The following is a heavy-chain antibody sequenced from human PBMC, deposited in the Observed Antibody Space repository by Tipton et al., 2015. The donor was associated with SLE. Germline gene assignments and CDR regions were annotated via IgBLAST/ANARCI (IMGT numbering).Heavy chain of an antibody. CDR3: AKDIKGLLWFGELFGY. CDR1: GFTFSSYA. CDR2: ISGSGGST. V-gene: IGHV3-23*01. J-gene: IGHJ4*02. D-gene: IGHD3-10*01. Sequence: GSLRLSCAASGFTFSSYAMSWVRQAPGKGLEWVSAISGSGGSTYYADSVKGRFTISRDNSKNTLYLQMNSLRAEDTAVYYCAKDIKGLLWFGELFGYWGQGTLVTVSS.